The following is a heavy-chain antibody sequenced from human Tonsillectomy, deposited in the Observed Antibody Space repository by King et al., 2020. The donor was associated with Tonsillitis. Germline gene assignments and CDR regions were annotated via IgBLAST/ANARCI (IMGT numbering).Heavy chain of an antibody. CDR1: GFTFSSYG. Sequence: VQLVESGGGVVQPGGSLRLSCAASGFTFSSYGMHWVRQAPGKGLEWVAFIRYDGSNKYYADSVKGRFTISRDNSKNTLYLQMNSLRAEDTAVYYCAKDFGTTGTTGWVDPWGQGTLGTVSS. CDR2: IRYDGSNK. V-gene: IGHV3-30*02. CDR3: AKDFGTTGTTGWVDP. J-gene: IGHJ5*02. D-gene: IGHD1-1*01.